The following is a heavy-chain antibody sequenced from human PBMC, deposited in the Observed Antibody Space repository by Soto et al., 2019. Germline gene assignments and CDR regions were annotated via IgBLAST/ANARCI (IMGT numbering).Heavy chain of an antibody. J-gene: IGHJ4*02. CDR1: GFTFSSYA. Sequence: HPGGSLRLSCAASGFTFSSYAMHWVRQAPGKGLEWVAVISYDGSNKYYADSVKGRFTISRDNSKNTLYLQMNSLRAEDTAVYYCARADLREVNVDIVATIHDYWGQGTLVTVSS. V-gene: IGHV3-30-3*01. D-gene: IGHD5-12*01. CDR2: ISYDGSNK. CDR3: ARADLREVNVDIVATIHDY.